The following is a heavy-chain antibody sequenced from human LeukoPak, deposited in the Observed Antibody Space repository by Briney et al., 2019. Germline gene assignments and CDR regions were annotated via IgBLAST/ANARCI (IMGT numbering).Heavy chain of an antibody. CDR3: ARPRGYSYGIFDY. CDR2: IYYSGST. J-gene: IGHJ4*02. D-gene: IGHD5-18*01. V-gene: IGHV4-39*01. Sequence: SETLSLTCTVSGGSISSSSYYWGWIRQPPGKGLEWIGSIYYSGSTYYNPALKSRVTISVDTSKNQFSLKLSSVTAADTAVYYCARPRGYSYGIFDYWGQGTLVTVSS. CDR1: GGSISSSSYY.